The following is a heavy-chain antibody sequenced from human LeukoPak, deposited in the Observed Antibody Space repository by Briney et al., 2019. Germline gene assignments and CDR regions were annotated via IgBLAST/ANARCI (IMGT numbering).Heavy chain of an antibody. D-gene: IGHD6-13*01. J-gene: IGHJ4*02. CDR2: TNHSGST. Sequence: SETLSLTCAVYGGSFSGYYWSWIRQPPGMGLEWIGETNHSGSTNYNPSLKSRVTMSVDTSKNQFSLKLSSVAAADTAVYYCARGVRAAAGPFDYWGQGTLVTVSS. CDR1: GGSFSGYY. CDR3: ARGVRAAAGPFDY. V-gene: IGHV4-34*01.